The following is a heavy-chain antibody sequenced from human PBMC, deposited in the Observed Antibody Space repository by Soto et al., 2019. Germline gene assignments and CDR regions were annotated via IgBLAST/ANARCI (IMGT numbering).Heavy chain of an antibody. CDR1: GFTFSSYA. CDR2: IGDSGATT. Sequence: GVLRLSCAASGFTFSSYAMSWVRQAPGKGLEWVSAIGDSGATTYYADSVKGHFSISRDNSKNTLYLQMSSLRAEDTAVYYCMLQKTPPESDCWGQGTLVTVSS. D-gene: IGHD3-16*01. CDR3: MLQKTPPESDC. J-gene: IGHJ4*02. V-gene: IGHV3-23*01.